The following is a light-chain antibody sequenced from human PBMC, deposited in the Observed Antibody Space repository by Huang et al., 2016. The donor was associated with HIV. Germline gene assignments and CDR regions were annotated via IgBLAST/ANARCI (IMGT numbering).Light chain of an antibody. CDR1: ESISEF. CDR2: DAS. Sequence: DIQMTQSPASLSASVGDRVTITCRASESISEFLNWYQQKPGKAPNLLISDASSLHRVVPSRFSGSGSGTDFTLTISSLQPEDFATYYCQQSYSMPLTFGPGTKVDIK. V-gene: IGKV1-39*01. J-gene: IGKJ3*01. CDR3: QQSYSMPLT.